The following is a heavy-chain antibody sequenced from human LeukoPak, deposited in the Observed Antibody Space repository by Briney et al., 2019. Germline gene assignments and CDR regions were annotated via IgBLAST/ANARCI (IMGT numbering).Heavy chain of an antibody. V-gene: IGHV4-39*01. J-gene: IGHJ4*02. CDR3: ARQRGWPFDY. CDR1: GGSIRSSYYY. Sequence: SETLSLTCTVSGGSIRSSYYYWGWIRQPPGKGLEWIGSIYYSGSTYYNPSLKSRVTISVDTSKNQFSLKLSSVTAADTAVYYCARQRGWPFDYWGQGTLVTVSS. D-gene: IGHD6-19*01. CDR2: IYYSGST.